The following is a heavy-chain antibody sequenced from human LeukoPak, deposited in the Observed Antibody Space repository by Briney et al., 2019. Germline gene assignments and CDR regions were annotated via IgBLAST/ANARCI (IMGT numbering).Heavy chain of an antibody. CDR3: AKGGALLRYFDWLLFAAFDI. CDR2: IRYDGSNK. D-gene: IGHD3-9*01. J-gene: IGHJ3*02. CDR1: GFTFSSYA. V-gene: IGHV3-30*02. Sequence: PGRSLRLSCAASGFTFSSYAMHWVRQAPGKGLEWVAFIRYDGSNKYYADSVKGRFTISRDNSKNTLYLQTNSLRAEDTAVYYCAKGGALLRYFDWLLFAAFDIWGQGTMVTVSS.